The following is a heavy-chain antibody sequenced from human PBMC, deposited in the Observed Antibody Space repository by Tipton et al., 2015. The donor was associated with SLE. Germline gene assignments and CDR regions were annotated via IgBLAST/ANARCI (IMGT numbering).Heavy chain of an antibody. Sequence: SLRLSCAASGFTFSSYAMHWVRQAPGKGLEWVAVISYDGSNKYYADSVKGRFTISRDNSKNTLYLQMNCLRAEDTAVYYCARVRSAAAAFDYWGQGTLVTVSS. CDR2: ISYDGSNK. V-gene: IGHV3-30*04. D-gene: IGHD6-13*01. J-gene: IGHJ4*02. CDR1: GFTFSSYA. CDR3: ARVRSAAAAFDY.